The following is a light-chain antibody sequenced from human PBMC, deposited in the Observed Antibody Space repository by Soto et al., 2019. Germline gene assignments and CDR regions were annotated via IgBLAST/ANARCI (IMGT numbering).Light chain of an antibody. J-gene: IGKJ1*01. CDR2: GAS. CDR3: QQYGNSPWT. V-gene: IGKV3-20*01. CDR1: QSVSSSY. Sequence: EVVLTQSPGTLALSRGERATLSCRASQSVSSSYLAWYQHRPGQAPRLLIFGASSRATGIPDMFSGTGSGTDFTLTISRLEPEDCAVYYCQQYGNSPWTFGQGTKVEIK.